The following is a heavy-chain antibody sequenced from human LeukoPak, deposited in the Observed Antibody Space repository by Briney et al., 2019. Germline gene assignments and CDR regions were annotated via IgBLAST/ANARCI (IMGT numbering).Heavy chain of an antibody. CDR3: ARDTEYYDFWSGYLNAAYDY. CDR1: GYTFTGYY. Sequence: ASVKVSCKASGYTFTGYYMYWVRQAPGQGLEWMGRINPNSGGTNYAQKSQGRVTMTRDTSISTAYMEQSRLRSDDTAVYYCARDTEYYDFWSGYLNAAYDYWGQGTLVTVSS. D-gene: IGHD3-3*01. V-gene: IGHV1-2*06. J-gene: IGHJ4*02. CDR2: INPNSGGT.